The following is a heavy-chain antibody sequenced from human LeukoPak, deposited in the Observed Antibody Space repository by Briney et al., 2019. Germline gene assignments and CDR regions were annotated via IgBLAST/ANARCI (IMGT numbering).Heavy chain of an antibody. CDR3: ARVGSSWYGFRFDP. CDR1: GGSISSYY. CDR2: INHSGST. V-gene: IGHV4-34*01. D-gene: IGHD6-13*01. J-gene: IGHJ5*02. Sequence: PSETLSLTCTVSGGSISSYYWSWIRQPPGKGLEWIGEINHSGSTNYNPSLKSRVTISVDTSKNQFSLKLSSVTAADTAVYYCARVGSSWYGFRFDPWGQGTLVTVSS.